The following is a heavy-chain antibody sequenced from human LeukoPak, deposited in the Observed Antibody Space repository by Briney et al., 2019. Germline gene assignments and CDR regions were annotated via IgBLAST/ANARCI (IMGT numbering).Heavy chain of an antibody. CDR1: GFTFRNYA. CDR3: TRPATTFYYDRSGYWYFDY. J-gene: IGHJ4*02. CDR2: MSYDGTNK. V-gene: IGHV3-30-3*01. D-gene: IGHD3-22*01. Sequence: GGSLRLSCAASGFTFRNYAMHWVRQAPGKGLEWVAVMSYDGTNKYYADSVKGRVTISRDNSKNTLYLQMNSLRAEDTAVYFCTRPATTFYYDRSGYWYFDYWGQGTLVTVSS.